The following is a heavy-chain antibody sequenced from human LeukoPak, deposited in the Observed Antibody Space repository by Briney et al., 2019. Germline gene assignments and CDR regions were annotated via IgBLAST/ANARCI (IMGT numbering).Heavy chain of an antibody. CDR1: GYTFTSYA. Sequence: ASVKVSCKASGYTFTSYAMNWVRQAPGQGLEWMGWINTNTGNPTYAQGFTGRFVFSLDTSVSTAYLQISSLEAEDTAVYYCARQNTDYEFWSGYYYYYGMDVWGQGTTVTVSS. D-gene: IGHD3-3*01. J-gene: IGHJ6*02. CDR3: ARQNTDYEFWSGYYYYYGMDV. CDR2: INTNTGNP. V-gene: IGHV7-4-1*02.